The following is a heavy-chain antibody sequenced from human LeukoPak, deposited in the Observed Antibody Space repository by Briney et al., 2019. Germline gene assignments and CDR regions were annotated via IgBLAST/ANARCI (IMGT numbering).Heavy chain of an antibody. CDR1: GYSFATYG. CDR2: IHPYNGNT. CDR3: ARDRIAVRPGWFDP. Sequence: ASVKVSCKASGYSFATYGITWVRQAPGQGLEWMGWIHPYNGNTNYAQKFQGRATMTTDTSTSTAYMDLRSLRSDDTAVYYCARDRIAVRPGWFDPWGQGTLVTVSS. J-gene: IGHJ5*02. V-gene: IGHV1-18*01. D-gene: IGHD6-6*01.